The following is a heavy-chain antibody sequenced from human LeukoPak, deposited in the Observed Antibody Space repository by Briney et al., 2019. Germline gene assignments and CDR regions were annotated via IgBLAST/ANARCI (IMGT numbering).Heavy chain of an antibody. Sequence: PSETLSLTCAVSGYSISSGYYWGWIRQPPGKGLEWIGSIYHSGSTYYNPSLKSRVTISVDTSKNQFSLKLSSVTAADTAVYYCARDYSSSSGDAFDIWGQGTMVTVSS. V-gene: IGHV4-38-2*02. D-gene: IGHD6-6*01. CDR1: GYSISSGYY. CDR2: IYHSGST. CDR3: ARDYSSSSGDAFDI. J-gene: IGHJ3*02.